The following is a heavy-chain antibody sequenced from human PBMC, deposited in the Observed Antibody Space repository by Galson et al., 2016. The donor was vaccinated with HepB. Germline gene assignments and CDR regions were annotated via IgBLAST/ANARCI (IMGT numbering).Heavy chain of an antibody. D-gene: IGHD3-22*01. Sequence: SLRLSCAASGFTFSNAWMSWVRQAPGKGLEWVSRIKSKSDGGTTDYAAPVKGRFTISRDDSKNMLYLQINSLRTEETAIYYCTSILIDGGYDSSGYYVRDRAIDMWGLGTLVTVSS. CDR1: GFTFSNAW. V-gene: IGHV3-15*01. CDR3: TSILIDGGYDSSGYYVRDRAIDM. CDR2: IKSKSDGGTT. J-gene: IGHJ3*02.